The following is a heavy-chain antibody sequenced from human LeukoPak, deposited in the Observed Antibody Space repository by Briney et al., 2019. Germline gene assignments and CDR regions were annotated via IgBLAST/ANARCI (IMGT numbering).Heavy chain of an antibody. CDR3: ATGVRSQAAMAPIDY. J-gene: IGHJ4*02. V-gene: IGHV1-69*13. CDR2: IIPIFGTA. Sequence: SVKVSCKASGGTFSSYAISWVRQAPGQGLEWMGGIIPIFGTANYAQKFQGRVTIAADESTSTAYMELSSLRSEDTAVHYCATGVRSQAAMAPIDYWGQGTLVTVSS. D-gene: IGHD3-10*01. CDR1: GGTFSSYA.